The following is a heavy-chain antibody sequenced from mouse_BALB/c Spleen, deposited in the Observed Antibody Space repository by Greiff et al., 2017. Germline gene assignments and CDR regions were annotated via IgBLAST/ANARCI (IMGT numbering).Heavy chain of an antibody. D-gene: IGHD1-1*01. Sequence: EVKLVESGGGLVQPGGSLKLSCAASGFTFSSYTMSWVRQTPEKRLEWVAYISNGGGSTYYPDTVKGRFTISRDNAKNTLYLQMSSLKSEDTAMYYCARHYYGSRASFAYWGQGTLVTVSA. J-gene: IGHJ3*01. V-gene: IGHV5-12-2*01. CDR1: GFTFSSYT. CDR3: ARHYYGSRASFAY. CDR2: ISNGGGST.